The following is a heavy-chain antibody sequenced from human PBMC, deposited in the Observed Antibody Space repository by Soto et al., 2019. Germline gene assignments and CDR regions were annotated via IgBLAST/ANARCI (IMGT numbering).Heavy chain of an antibody. CDR2: ISWNSGSI. CDR3: AKDIVNRVANNAFDI. J-gene: IGHJ3*02. V-gene: IGHV3-9*01. Sequence: GGSLRLSCAASGFTFDDYAMHWVRQAPGKGLEWVSGISWNSGSIGYADSVKGRFTISRDNAKNSLYLQMNSLRAEDTALYYCAKDIVNRVANNAFDIWGQGTMVTVSS. D-gene: IGHD5-12*01. CDR1: GFTFDDYA.